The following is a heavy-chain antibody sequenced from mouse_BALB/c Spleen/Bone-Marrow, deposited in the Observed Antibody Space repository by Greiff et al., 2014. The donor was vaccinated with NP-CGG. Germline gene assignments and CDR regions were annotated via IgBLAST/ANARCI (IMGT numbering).Heavy chain of an antibody. CDR2: INPYNDGT. D-gene: IGHD1-2*01. J-gene: IGHJ3*01. CDR3: ARRQFITTAAWFAY. V-gene: IGHV1-14*01. CDR1: GYTFTSYV. Sequence: EVQLQQSGPELVKPGASVKMSRKASGYTFTSYVMHWVKQKPGQGLEWIGYINPYNDGTKYNEKFKGKATLTSDKSSSTAYMEPSSLTSEDSAVYYRARRQFITTAAWFAYWGQGTLVTVSA.